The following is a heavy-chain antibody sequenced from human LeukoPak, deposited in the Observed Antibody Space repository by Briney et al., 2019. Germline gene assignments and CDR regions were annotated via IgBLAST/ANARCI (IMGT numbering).Heavy chain of an antibody. Sequence: PGGSLRLSCAASGFTFSSNYMSWVRQAPGKGLEWVSVIYSGGSTYYADSVKGRFTISRDNSKNTLYLQMNSLRAEDTAVYYCAISSYYYDSSGYGAFDIWGQGTMVTVSS. D-gene: IGHD3-22*01. J-gene: IGHJ3*02. CDR2: IYSGGST. CDR3: AISSYYYDSSGYGAFDI. CDR1: GFTFSSNY. V-gene: IGHV3-53*01.